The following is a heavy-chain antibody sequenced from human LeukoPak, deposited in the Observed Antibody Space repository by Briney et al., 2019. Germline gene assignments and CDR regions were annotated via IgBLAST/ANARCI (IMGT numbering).Heavy chain of an antibody. V-gene: IGHV3-7*03. CDR2: IKQDGSEK. Sequence: GGPLRLSCAASGFTFSSYWMSWVRQAPGKGLERVANIKQDGSEKYYVDSVKGRFTISRDNAKNSLYLQMNSLRAEDTAVYYCARRAGAYSHPYDYWGQGTLVTVSS. CDR3: ARRAGAYSHPYDY. J-gene: IGHJ4*02. CDR1: GFTFSSYW. D-gene: IGHD4/OR15-4a*01.